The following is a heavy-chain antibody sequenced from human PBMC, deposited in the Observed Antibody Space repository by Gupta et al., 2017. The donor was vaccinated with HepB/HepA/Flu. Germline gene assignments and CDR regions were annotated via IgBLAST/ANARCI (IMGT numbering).Heavy chain of an antibody. D-gene: IGHD1-26*01. J-gene: IGHJ4*02. CDR3: ARQAGASGDFLDY. Sequence: QLQLRESGPGLVKPSETLSLTCTVSGGSINTTDRFRAWIRRPPGKGFEWIGSIFQTGTTYYDPFLKSRVTISIVTSKSHFTLSLNSVTAADTAVYYCARQAGASGDFLDYWGQGTLVIVSS. V-gene: IGHV4-39*01. CDR1: GGSINTTDRF. CDR2: IFQTGTT.